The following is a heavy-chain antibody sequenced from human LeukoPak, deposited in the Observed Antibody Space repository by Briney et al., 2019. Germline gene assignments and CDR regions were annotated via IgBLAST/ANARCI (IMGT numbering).Heavy chain of an antibody. CDR3: ARDLAYYDFWSGLTTGLAPDY. Sequence: GGSLRLSCAASGFTFSSYSMNWVRQAPGKGLEWVSSISSSSSYIYYADSVKGRFTISRDNAKNSLYLQMNSLRAEDTAVYYCARDLAYYDFWSGLTTGLAPDYWGQGTLVTVSS. V-gene: IGHV3-21*01. D-gene: IGHD3-3*01. CDR2: ISSSSSYI. CDR1: GFTFSSYS. J-gene: IGHJ4*02.